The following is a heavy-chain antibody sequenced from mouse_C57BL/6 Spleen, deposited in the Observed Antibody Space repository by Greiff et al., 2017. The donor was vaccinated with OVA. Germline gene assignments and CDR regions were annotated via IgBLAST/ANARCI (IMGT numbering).Heavy chain of an antibody. Sequence: QVQLKESGAELVRPGASVTLSCKASGYTFTDYEMHWVKQTPVHGLEWIGAIDPETGGTAYNQKFKGKAILTADKSSSTAYMELRSLTSEDSAVYYCTRRGYSNFSEAMDYWGQGTSVTVSS. CDR1: GYTFTDYE. V-gene: IGHV1-15*01. J-gene: IGHJ4*01. D-gene: IGHD2-5*01. CDR3: TRRGYSNFSEAMDY. CDR2: IDPETGGT.